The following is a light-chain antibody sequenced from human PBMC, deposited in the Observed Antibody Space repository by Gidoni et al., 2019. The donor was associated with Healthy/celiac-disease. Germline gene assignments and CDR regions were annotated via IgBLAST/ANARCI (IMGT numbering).Light chain of an antibody. CDR3: QQYDNWPPYT. V-gene: IGKV3-15*01. CDR2: GAS. J-gene: IGKJ2*01. Sequence: EIVMTPSLATLSGSRGERATLSCRASQSVSSNLAWYQQKPGQAPRLLIYGASTMATGIPARFSGSGSGTEFTLTISSLQSEDFAVYYCQQYDNWPPYTFGQXTKLEIK. CDR1: QSVSSN.